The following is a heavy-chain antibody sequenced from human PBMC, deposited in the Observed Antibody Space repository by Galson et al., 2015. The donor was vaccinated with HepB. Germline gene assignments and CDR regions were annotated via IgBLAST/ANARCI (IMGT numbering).Heavy chain of an antibody. Sequence: SLRLSCAASGFTFSSYGMHWVRQAPGKGLEWVAVIWYDGSNKYYADSVKGRFTISRDNSKNTLYLQMNSLRAEDTAVYYCARDGYDFWSGYYKWSGYYYMDVWGKGTTVTVSS. CDR3: ARDGYDFWSGYYKWSGYYYMDV. CDR2: IWYDGSNK. V-gene: IGHV3-33*01. J-gene: IGHJ6*03. D-gene: IGHD3-3*01. CDR1: GFTFSSYG.